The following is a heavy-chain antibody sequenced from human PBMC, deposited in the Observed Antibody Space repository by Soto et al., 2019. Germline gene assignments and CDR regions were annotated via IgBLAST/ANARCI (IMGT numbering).Heavy chain of an antibody. V-gene: IGHV4-4*07. J-gene: IGHJ4*02. D-gene: IGHD4-17*01. CDR1: GGSMTNYY. CDR2: IYLSVNT. CDR3: AAHHGAYAVL. Sequence: SETLSLTCTVSGGSMTNYYWSWIRQPAGKGLEWIGRIYLSVNTNYNPSLKSRVTLSVDTSKNQFSLKLTSVTAADTAVYYCAAHHGAYAVLWGLGTLVTVSS.